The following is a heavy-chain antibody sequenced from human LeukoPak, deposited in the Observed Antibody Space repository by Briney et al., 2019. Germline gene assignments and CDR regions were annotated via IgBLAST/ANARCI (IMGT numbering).Heavy chain of an antibody. Sequence: GGSLSFSCAAPGLTFSSYAISWVRQAPGKGLGWVSAISGSGGSTYYADSVKGRFTISRDNSKNTLYLQMNSLRAEDTAVYYCAKAYDFWSGYPETTWGQGTLVTVSS. CDR2: ISGSGGST. J-gene: IGHJ4*02. D-gene: IGHD3-3*01. CDR1: GLTFSSYA. CDR3: AKAYDFWSGYPETT. V-gene: IGHV3-23*01.